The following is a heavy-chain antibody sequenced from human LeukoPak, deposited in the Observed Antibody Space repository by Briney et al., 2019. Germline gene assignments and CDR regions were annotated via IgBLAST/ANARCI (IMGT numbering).Heavy chain of an antibody. CDR1: GFTFSSYA. J-gene: IGHJ3*02. CDR2: ISGSGGST. Sequence: QAGGSLRLSCAASGFTFSSYAMSWVRQAPGKGLEWVSAISGSGGSTYYADSVKGRFTISRDNSKNTLYLQMNSLRAEDTAVYYCAKDTGVGDSSGNRAFDIWGQGTMVTVSS. V-gene: IGHV3-23*01. CDR3: AKDTGVGDSSGNRAFDI. D-gene: IGHD3-22*01.